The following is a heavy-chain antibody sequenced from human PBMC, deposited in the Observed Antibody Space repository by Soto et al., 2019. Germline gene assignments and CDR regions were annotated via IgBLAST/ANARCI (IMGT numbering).Heavy chain of an antibody. CDR1: GFTFSSHG. J-gene: IGHJ6*03. CDR3: ARESTYRSYSGSGRTDSNDMDV. D-gene: IGHD3-10*01. V-gene: IGHV3-33*01. Sequence: QVQLVESGGGVVQPGGSLRVSCAASGFTFSSHGMHWVRQAPGKGLEWVAGVWSDGSNPQYADSVRGRFTISRDNSKNTLYLQMNSLRAEDTAVYYCARESTYRSYSGSGRTDSNDMDVWGKGTTVTVSS. CDR2: VWSDGSNP.